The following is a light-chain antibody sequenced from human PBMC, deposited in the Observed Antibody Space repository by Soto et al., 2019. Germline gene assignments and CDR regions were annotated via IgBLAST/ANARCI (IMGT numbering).Light chain of an antibody. V-gene: IGLV2-14*01. J-gene: IGLJ2*01. CDR2: DVS. CDR1: SSDVGGYNY. CDR3: SSYTSSSTLVV. Sequence: QSALTQPAAVSGSPGQSITISCTGTSSDVGGYNYVSWYQQHPGKAPKLMIYDVSNRPSGVSNRFSGSKSGNTDSLTISGLQAEDEADYYFSSYTSSSTLVVFGVGTKLTVL.